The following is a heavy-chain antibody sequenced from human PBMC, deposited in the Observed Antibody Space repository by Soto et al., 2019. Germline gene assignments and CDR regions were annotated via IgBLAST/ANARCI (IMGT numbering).Heavy chain of an antibody. V-gene: IGHV4-4*07. D-gene: IGHD6-13*01. J-gene: IGHJ4*02. CDR3: ARSFGSWHDS. Sequence: SETLSLTCTLSGGSISRYYWTWIRQPAGQGLEWIGRMSTTGMTKYNPSLKSRVDMSIETSKNQFSLELTSVTAADTAVYYCARSFGSWHDSWGQGTLVNVS. CDR1: GGSISRYY. CDR2: MSTTGMT.